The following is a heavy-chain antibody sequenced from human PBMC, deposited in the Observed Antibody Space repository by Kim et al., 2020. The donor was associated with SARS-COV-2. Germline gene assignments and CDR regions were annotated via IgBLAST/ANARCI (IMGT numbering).Heavy chain of an antibody. J-gene: IGHJ4*02. D-gene: IGHD1-26*01. V-gene: IGHV3-11*01. Sequence: GGSLRLSCAASGFTFSDYYMSWIRQAPGKGLEWVSYISSSGSTIYYADSVKGRFTISRDNAKNSLYLQMNSLRAEDTAVYYCARDLPYPIYSGSQPFDYWGQGTLVTVSS. CDR2: ISSSGSTI. CDR1: GFTFSDYY. CDR3: ARDLPYPIYSGSQPFDY.